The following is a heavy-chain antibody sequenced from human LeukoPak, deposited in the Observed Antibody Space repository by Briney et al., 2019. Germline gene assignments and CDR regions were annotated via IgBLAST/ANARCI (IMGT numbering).Heavy chain of an antibody. J-gene: IGHJ6*02. Sequence: SETLSLTCTVSGGSISSYYWGWIRQPPGKGLEWIGYIYYSGSTNYNPSLKSRVAISVDTSKNQFSLKLSSVTAADTAVYYCAKSNYDFWSGYSPAYYYYGMDVWGQGTTVTVSS. V-gene: IGHV4-59*08. D-gene: IGHD3-3*01. CDR2: IYYSGST. CDR3: AKSNYDFWSGYSPAYYYYGMDV. CDR1: GGSISSYY.